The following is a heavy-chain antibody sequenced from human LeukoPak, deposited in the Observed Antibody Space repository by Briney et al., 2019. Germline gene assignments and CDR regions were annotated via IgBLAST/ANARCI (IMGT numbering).Heavy chain of an antibody. CDR3: ARHVDSSGWYRTHYGMDV. Sequence: GESLKISCKGSGYSFTSYWIGWVRQMPGKGLEWMGIIYPGDSDTRYSPSFQGQVTISADKSISTAYLQWSSLKASDTAMYYCARHVDSSGWYRTHYGMDVWGQGTTVTVFS. V-gene: IGHV5-51*01. J-gene: IGHJ6*02. CDR2: IYPGDSDT. CDR1: GYSFTSYW. D-gene: IGHD6-19*01.